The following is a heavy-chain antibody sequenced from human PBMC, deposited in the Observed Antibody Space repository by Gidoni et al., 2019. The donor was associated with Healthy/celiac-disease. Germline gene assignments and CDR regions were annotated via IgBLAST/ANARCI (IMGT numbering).Heavy chain of an antibody. Sequence: QVQLQESGPGRVKPSGTLALTCAVSGGPISMGNWGSWIRQPPGKGLEWIGEIYHSGSTNYNPSLKSRVTISVDKSKNQFSLKLSSVTAADTAVYYCATSREAGESVEGWFDPWGQGTLVTVSS. CDR3: ATSREAGESVEGWFDP. V-gene: IGHV4-4*02. D-gene: IGHD3-10*01. CDR2: IYHSGST. J-gene: IGHJ5*02. CDR1: GGPISMGNW.